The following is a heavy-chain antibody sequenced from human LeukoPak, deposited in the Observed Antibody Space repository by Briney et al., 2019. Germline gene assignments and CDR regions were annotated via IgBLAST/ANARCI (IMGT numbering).Heavy chain of an antibody. CDR1: GGSISSSSYY. D-gene: IGHD3-3*01. Sequence: PSETLSLTCTVSGGSISSSSYYWGWLRQPPGKGLEWIGSIYYSGSTYYNPSLKRRVTISVGTSKNQFSLKLSSVTAADTAVYYCARVSITIFGVANAFDIWGQGTMGTVSS. V-gene: IGHV4-39*01. CDR3: ARVSITIFGVANAFDI. CDR2: IYYSGST. J-gene: IGHJ3*02.